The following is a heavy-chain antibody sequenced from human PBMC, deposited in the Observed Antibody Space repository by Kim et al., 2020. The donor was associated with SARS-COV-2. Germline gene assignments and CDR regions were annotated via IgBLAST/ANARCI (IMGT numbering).Heavy chain of an antibody. V-gene: IGHV1-69*13. J-gene: IGHJ3*02. CDR3: ARDLNIYDFWSGYSPGAFDI. CDR2: IIPIFGTA. D-gene: IGHD3-3*01. Sequence: SVKVSCKASGGTFSSYAISWVRQAPGQGLEWMGGIIPIFGTANYAQKFQGRVTITADESTSTAYMELSSLRSEDTAVYYCARDLNIYDFWSGYSPGAFDIWGQGTMVTVSS. CDR1: GGTFSSYA.